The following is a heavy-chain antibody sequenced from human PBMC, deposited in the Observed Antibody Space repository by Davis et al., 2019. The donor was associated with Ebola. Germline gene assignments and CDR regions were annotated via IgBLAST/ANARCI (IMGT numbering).Heavy chain of an antibody. Sequence: VESLNISCKATGYSFTTYWIGWVRQMPGKGLEWMGIIYPGDSDTRYSPSFQGQVTISADKSISTAYLQWSSLKASDTAMYYCARIFGMDVWGQGTTVTVSS. CDR2: IYPGDSDT. D-gene: IGHD3-9*01. CDR3: ARIFGMDV. CDR1: GYSFTTYW. V-gene: IGHV5-51*01. J-gene: IGHJ6*02.